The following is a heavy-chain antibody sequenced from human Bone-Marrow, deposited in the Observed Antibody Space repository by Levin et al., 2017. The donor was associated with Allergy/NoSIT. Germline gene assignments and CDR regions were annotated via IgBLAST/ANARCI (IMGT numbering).Heavy chain of an antibody. V-gene: IGHV3-72*01. Sequence: GESLKISCAASGFTFSDHYMDWVRQAPGKGLEWVGRTRNKANSYTTEYAASVKGRFTISRDDSKNSLYLQMNSLKTEDTAVYYCAREFWFGPLAGYGMDVWGQGTTVTVSS. CDR3: AREFWFGPLAGYGMDV. CDR1: GFTFSDHY. J-gene: IGHJ6*02. CDR2: TRNKANSYTT. D-gene: IGHD3-10*01.